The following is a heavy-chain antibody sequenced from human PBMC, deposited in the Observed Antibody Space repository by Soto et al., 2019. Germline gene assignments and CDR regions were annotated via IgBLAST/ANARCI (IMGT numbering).Heavy chain of an antibody. Sequence: ASVKVSCKASGYTFTGYAISWVRQAPGQGLEWLGWISVYNGGTNYAQKLKGRATMTTDTSTSSAYMELRTLRSDDTAVYYCAKSVDERAAAVYFYYYGMDVGGQGTTVTVSS. CDR3: AKSVDERAAAVYFYYYGMDV. CDR1: GYTFTGYA. CDR2: ISVYNGGT. D-gene: IGHD6-13*01. J-gene: IGHJ6*02. V-gene: IGHV1-18*01.